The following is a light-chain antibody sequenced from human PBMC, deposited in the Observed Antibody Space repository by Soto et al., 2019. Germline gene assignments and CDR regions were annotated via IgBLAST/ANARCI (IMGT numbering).Light chain of an antibody. CDR1: RSNIGSTFD. CDR2: GNT. J-gene: IGLJ2*01. V-gene: IGLV1-40*01. CDR3: QSYDSSLRVL. Sequence: QSVLTQPPSVSGAPGQSVTISCTGSRSNIGSTFDVHWYQQFPGKAPKLLIFGNTYRPSGVPDRFSGSKSGSSASLAITGLQPEDEADYFCQSYDSSLRVLFGGGTQLTVL.